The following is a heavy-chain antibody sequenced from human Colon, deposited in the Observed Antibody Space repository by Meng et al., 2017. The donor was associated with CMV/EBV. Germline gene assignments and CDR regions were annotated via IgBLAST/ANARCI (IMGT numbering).Heavy chain of an antibody. J-gene: IGHJ6*02. CDR3: TTDGGSTRNFYGLDV. D-gene: IGHD3-16*01. V-gene: IGHV3-15*01. CDR2: LKSNNDGGTT. CDR1: GLTFTKAW. Sequence: GGSLRLSWVASGLTFTKAWMSWVRQAPGKGLEWVGRLKSNNDGGTTYYAAPVKCRFTISRDDSKDTVFLQMNSLKTEDAAVYYCTTDGGSTRNFYGLDVWGQGTTVTVSS.